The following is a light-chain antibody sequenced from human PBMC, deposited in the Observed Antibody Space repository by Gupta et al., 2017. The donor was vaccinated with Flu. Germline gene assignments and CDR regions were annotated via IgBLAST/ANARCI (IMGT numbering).Light chain of an antibody. CDR2: DVT. CDR3: SSCTSSTTLV. J-gene: IGLJ2*01. Sequence: QSALTQPASVSGSPGPSITISCTGTSSDIASYNYVSWYQQHPGKAPKLLIYDVTNRPSGISNRFSGSKSGDTASLTISGLQGEDEADYYCSSCTSSTTLVFGGGTKLTVL. V-gene: IGLV2-14*01. CDR1: SSDIASYNY.